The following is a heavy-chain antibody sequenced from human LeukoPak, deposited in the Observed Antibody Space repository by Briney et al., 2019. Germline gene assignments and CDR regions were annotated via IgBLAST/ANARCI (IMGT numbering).Heavy chain of an antibody. Sequence: RTGGSLRLSCAASGFTFSSYWMRWVRQAPGKGLEWVANIKQDGSEKHYVDSVKGRFTISRDNAKNSLYLQMNSLRAEDTAVYYCALNGREVPSGAFDIWGQGTMVTVSS. CDR2: IKQDGSEK. V-gene: IGHV3-7*03. J-gene: IGHJ3*02. CDR3: ALNGREVPSGAFDI. D-gene: IGHD3-16*02. CDR1: GFTFSSYW.